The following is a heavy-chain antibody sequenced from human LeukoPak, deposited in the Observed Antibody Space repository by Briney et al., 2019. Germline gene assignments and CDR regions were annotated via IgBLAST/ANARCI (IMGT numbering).Heavy chain of an antibody. CDR2: IYYSGST. CDR3: ARSTWLLDK. J-gene: IGHJ4*02. D-gene: IGHD5-12*01. Sequence: SETLSLTCTVSGGSIRPYYWSWIRQPPGKGLEWIGYIYYSGSTNYNPSLKSRVTISLDTSKSQFSLKLSSVTAADTAVYYCARSTWLLDKWGQGTLVTVSS. V-gene: IGHV4-59*01. CDR1: GGSIRPYY.